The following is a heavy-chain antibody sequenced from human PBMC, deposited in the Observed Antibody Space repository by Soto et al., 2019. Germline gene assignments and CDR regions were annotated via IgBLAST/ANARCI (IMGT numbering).Heavy chain of an antibody. CDR2: FDPEDGET. Sequence: GASVKVSCKVSGYTLTELSMHWVRQAPGKGLEWMGGFDPEDGETIYAQKFQGRVTMTEDTSTDTAYMELSSLRSEDTAMYYCATPPYYYDSSGHRDAFDISGPATILTVS. V-gene: IGHV1-24*01. CDR3: ATPPYYYDSSGHRDAFDI. J-gene: IGHJ3*02. CDR1: GYTLTELS. D-gene: IGHD3-22*01.